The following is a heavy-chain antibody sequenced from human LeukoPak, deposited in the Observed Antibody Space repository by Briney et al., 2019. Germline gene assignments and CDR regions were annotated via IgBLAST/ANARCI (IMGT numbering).Heavy chain of an antibody. J-gene: IGHJ4*02. Sequence: GASVKVSCKASGGTFSSYAISWVRQAPGQGLEWMGGIIPIFGTANYAQKFQGRVTITADESTSTAYMELSSLRSEDTAVYYCARGDESTTVTTHWGQGTLVTVSS. CDR3: ARGDESTTVTTH. D-gene: IGHD4-17*01. V-gene: IGHV1-69*01. CDR1: GGTFSSYA. CDR2: IIPIFGTA.